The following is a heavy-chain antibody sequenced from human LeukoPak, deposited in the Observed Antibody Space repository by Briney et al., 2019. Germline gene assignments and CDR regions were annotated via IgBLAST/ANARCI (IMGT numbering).Heavy chain of an antibody. D-gene: IGHD2-2*01. Sequence: GPALEKPTQTLTLKCTFSGFSLSNSGMCVSWIRQPTGKALEWLARIEWDDDTYYSTSLKTRLTISKATSKNQVVLTMTNMDPVDTATYYCARGGYCSSTSCFDYWGQGTLVTVSS. CDR3: ARGGYCSSTSCFDY. J-gene: IGHJ4*02. V-gene: IGHV2-70*11. CDR2: IEWDDDT. CDR1: GFSLSNSGMC.